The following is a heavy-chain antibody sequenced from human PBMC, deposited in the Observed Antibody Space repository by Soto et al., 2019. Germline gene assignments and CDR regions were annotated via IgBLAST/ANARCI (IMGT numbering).Heavy chain of an antibody. D-gene: IGHD6-6*01. V-gene: IGHV3-48*01. J-gene: IGHJ4*02. CDR1: GFTFTSYS. Sequence: EVQLVESGGGLVQPGGSLRLSCAASGFTFTSYSMNWVRQAPGKGLEWVSYISSTDSTMYYADSVKGRFTMSRDNAKNSVYLQMNSLRAEDTAVYYCERETSLHYWGQGTLVTVSS. CDR2: ISSTDSTM. CDR3: ERETSLHY.